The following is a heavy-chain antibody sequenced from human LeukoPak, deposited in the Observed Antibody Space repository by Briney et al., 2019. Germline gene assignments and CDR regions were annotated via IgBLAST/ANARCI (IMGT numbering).Heavy chain of an antibody. CDR1: GFTFSSYA. Sequence: PGRSLRLSCAASGFTFSSYAMHWVRQAPGKGLEWVAVISYDGSNKYYADSVKGRFTISRDNSKNTLYLQMNSLRAEDTAVYYCARVREWLPPYNWFDPWGQGTLVTVSS. D-gene: IGHD6-19*01. V-gene: IGHV3-30-3*01. CDR2: ISYDGSNK. CDR3: ARVREWLPPYNWFDP. J-gene: IGHJ5*02.